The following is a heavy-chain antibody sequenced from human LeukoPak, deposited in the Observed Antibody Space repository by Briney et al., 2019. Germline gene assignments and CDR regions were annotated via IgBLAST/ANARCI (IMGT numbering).Heavy chain of an antibody. V-gene: IGHV3-30*03. CDR3: ARHDYGGNSGDY. Sequence: PGRSLRLSCAASGFTFSSYGMHWVRQAPGKGLEWVAVISYDGSNKYYADSVKGRFTISRDNSKNTLYLQMNSLRAEDTAVYYCARHDYGGNSGDYWGQGTLVTVSS. CDR2: ISYDGSNK. J-gene: IGHJ4*02. D-gene: IGHD4-23*01. CDR1: GFTFSSYG.